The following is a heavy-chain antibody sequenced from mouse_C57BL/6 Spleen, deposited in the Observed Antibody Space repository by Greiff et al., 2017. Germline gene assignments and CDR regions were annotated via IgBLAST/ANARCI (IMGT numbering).Heavy chain of an antibody. V-gene: IGHV1-54*01. J-gene: IGHJ4*01. CDR3: ARLEGWDAMDY. CDR2: INPGSGGT. CDR1: GYAFTNYL. Sequence: VQLQQSGAELVRPGTSVKVSCKASGYAFTNYLIEWVKQRPGQGLEWIGVINPGSGGTNYNEKFKGKATLTADKSSSTAYMQLSSLTSEDSAVYCCARLEGWDAMDYWGQGTSVTVSS.